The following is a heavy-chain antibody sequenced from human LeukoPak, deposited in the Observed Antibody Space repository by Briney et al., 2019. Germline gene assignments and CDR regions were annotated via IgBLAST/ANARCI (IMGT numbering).Heavy chain of an antibody. CDR1: GFTVSSNY. D-gene: IGHD5-18*01. CDR2: IYSGGST. CDR3: ATSPVYSYGHPYYFDY. J-gene: IGHJ4*02. Sequence: PGGSLRLSCAASGFTVSSNYMSWVRQAPGEGLEWVSVIYSGGSTYYADSVKGRFTISRDNSKNTLYLQMNSLRAEDTAVYYCATSPVYSYGHPYYFDYWGQGTLVTVSS. V-gene: IGHV3-66*01.